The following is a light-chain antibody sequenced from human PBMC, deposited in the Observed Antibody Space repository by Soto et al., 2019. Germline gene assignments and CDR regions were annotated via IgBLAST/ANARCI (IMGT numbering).Light chain of an antibody. CDR1: QSVRSSY. CDR3: QQYQSLT. V-gene: IGKV3-20*01. Sequence: IVLTQSPAILALSPGNRATISCRASQSVRSSYLAWYQHKPGQAPRLLIHGAPSRVTGIPDRFSGSGSGTDFTLTITRMEPEDFAVYYCQQYQSLTFGGGTKVDIK. CDR2: GAP. J-gene: IGKJ4*01.